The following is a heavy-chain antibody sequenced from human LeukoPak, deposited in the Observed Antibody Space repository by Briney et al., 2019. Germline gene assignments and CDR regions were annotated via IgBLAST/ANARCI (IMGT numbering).Heavy chain of an antibody. D-gene: IGHD2-2*02. V-gene: IGHV3-21*01. CDR1: GFTFSNYG. Sequence: GGSLRLSCAASGFTFSNYGMHWVRQAPGKGLEWVSSITGSSSYIYYADSLKGRFTISRDNAKNSLYLQMNSLRDEDTAVYYCARDPCSSTSCYTVWFDPWGQGTLVTVSS. J-gene: IGHJ5*02. CDR3: ARDPCSSTSCYTVWFDP. CDR2: ITGSSSYI.